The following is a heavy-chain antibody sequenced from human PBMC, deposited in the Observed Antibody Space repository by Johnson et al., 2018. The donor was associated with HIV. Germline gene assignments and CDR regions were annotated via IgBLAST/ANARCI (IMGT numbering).Heavy chain of an antibody. CDR3: AKVHSSSSNGFDI. J-gene: IGHJ3*02. CDR1: GFTFSSYG. V-gene: IGHV3-30*18. D-gene: IGHD6-6*01. Sequence: QVQLVESGGGVVQPGRSLRLSCAASGFTFSSYGMHWVRQAPGKGLEWVAVISYDGSNKYYADSVKGRFTISRDNSKNTLYLQMNSLRGEDTAVYYCAKVHSSSSNGFDIWGQGTMVTVSS. CDR2: ISYDGSNK.